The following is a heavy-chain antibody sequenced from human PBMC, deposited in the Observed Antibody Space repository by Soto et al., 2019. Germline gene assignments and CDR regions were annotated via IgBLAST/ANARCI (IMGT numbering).Heavy chain of an antibody. V-gene: IGHV3-30-3*01. Sequence: GGSLRLSCAASGFTFSSYAMHWVRQAPGKGLEWVAVISYDGSNKYYADSVKGRFTISRDNSKNTLYLQMNSLRAEDTAVYYCARDRVDWNDDSGPWFDPWGQGTLVTVSS. CDR3: ARDRVDWNDDSGPWFDP. CDR2: ISYDGSNK. D-gene: IGHD1-1*01. CDR1: GFTFSSYA. J-gene: IGHJ5*02.